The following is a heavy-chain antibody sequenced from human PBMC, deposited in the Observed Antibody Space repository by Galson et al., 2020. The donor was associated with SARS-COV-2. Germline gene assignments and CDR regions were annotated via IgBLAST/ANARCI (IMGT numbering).Heavy chain of an antibody. CDR3: AKGDVTLAMGGMDV. Sequence: GGSLRLSCVVSGFRFGDYAMNWVRRAPGKGLEWVSAISSSGSSYYADSVRGRFSISRDNSKNTLSLQMNSLRGEDTATYYCAKGDVTLAMGGMDVWGQGTTVNVSS. D-gene: IGHD6-19*01. CDR2: ISSSGSS. V-gene: IGHV3-23*01. J-gene: IGHJ6*02. CDR1: GFRFGDYA.